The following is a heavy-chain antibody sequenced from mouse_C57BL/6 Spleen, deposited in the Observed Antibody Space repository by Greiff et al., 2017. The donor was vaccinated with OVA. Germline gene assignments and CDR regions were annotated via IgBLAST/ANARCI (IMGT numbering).Heavy chain of an antibody. CDR3: ARDYYGSSYNWYFDV. CDR1: GYTFTSYW. CDR2: IYPSDSET. J-gene: IGHJ1*03. V-gene: IGHV1-52*01. Sequence: QVQLQQPGAELVRPGSSVKLSCKASGYTFTSYWMHWVKQRPIQGLEWIGNIYPSDSETHYNQKFKDKATLTVDKSSSTAYMQLSSLTSEDSAVYYCARDYYGSSYNWYFDVWGTGTTVTVSS. D-gene: IGHD1-1*01.